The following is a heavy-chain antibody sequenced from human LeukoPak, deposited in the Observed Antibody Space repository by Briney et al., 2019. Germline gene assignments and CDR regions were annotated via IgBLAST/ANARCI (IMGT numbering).Heavy chain of an antibody. J-gene: IGHJ6*02. CDR2: MNQDGTDI. D-gene: IGHD1-1*01. Sequence: PGGSLRLSCAASGFSFSERWMSWVRQAPGKGLEWVANMNQDGTDISHVDSVKGRFTISRDNAKNSLYLQMNSLRAEDTAVYYCATYVNWVAGDVWGQGTTVSVSS. V-gene: IGHV3-7*01. CDR1: GFSFSERW. CDR3: ATYVNWVAGDV.